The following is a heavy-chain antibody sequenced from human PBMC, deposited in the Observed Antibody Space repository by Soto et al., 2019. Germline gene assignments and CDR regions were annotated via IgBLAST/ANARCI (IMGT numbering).Heavy chain of an antibody. CDR2: IYWDDDK. D-gene: IGHD2-2*02. Sequence: HGLDLEWLALIYWDDDKRYSPSLKSRLTITKDTSKNQVVLTMTNMDPVDTATYYCAHRQGYCSSTSCYTGATFDYWGQGTLVTVSS. CDR3: AHRQGYCSSTSCYTGATFDY. V-gene: IGHV2-5*02. J-gene: IGHJ4*02.